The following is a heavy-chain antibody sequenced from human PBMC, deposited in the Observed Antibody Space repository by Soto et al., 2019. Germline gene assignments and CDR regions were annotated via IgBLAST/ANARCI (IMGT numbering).Heavy chain of an antibody. CDR1: VGSLSRDSYS. CDR2: IYHSEST. V-gene: IGHV4-39*07. J-gene: IGHJ6*03. CDR3: ARGRENIAARRLGYYYFYMDV. Sequence: SEAVSLTCTVPVGSLSRDSYSSTCIRQPPGKGLEYIGKIYHSESTNYNPSLKSRVTISVDMSKNQFSLKLSSVTAADTAVYYCARGRENIAARRLGYYYFYMDVWDKGTTVTVSS. D-gene: IGHD6-6*01.